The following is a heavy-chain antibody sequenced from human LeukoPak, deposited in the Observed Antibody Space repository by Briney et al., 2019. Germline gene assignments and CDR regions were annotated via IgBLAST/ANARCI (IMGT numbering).Heavy chain of an antibody. CDR2: ISAYNGNT. CDR3: ARAADYYDSSPLGDV. D-gene: IGHD3-22*01. Sequence: ASVKVSCKASGYTFTSYGTSWVRQAPGQGLEWMGWISAYNGNTNYAQKLQGRVTMTTDTSTSTAYMELRSLRSDDTDVYYCARAADYYDSSPLGDVWGQGTTVTVSS. V-gene: IGHV1-18*01. CDR1: GYTFTSYG. J-gene: IGHJ6*02.